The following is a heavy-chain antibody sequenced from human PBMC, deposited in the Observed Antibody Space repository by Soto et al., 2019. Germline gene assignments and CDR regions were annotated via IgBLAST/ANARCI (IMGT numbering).Heavy chain of an antibody. Sequence: GESLRHSYATSGFTFSSYGRHGVSQGPGKGLEWVAVIWYDGSNKYYADSVKGRFTISRDNSKNTLYLQMNSLRAEDTAVYYCAREPPYSSGWYDFYYYYGMDVWGQGT. CDR2: IWYDGSNK. J-gene: IGHJ6*02. CDR1: GFTFSSYG. V-gene: IGHV3-33*01. CDR3: AREPPYSSGWYDFYYYYGMDV. D-gene: IGHD6-19*01.